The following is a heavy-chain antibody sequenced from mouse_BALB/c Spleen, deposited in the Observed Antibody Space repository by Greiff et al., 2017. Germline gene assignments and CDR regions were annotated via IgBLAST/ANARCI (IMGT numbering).Heavy chain of an antibody. CDR3: ARESRSTRIMTYYSDY. V-gene: IGHV5-9-1*01. J-gene: IGHJ2*01. CDR2: ISSGGSYT. CDR1: GFTFSSYA. Sequence: EVMLVESGGGLVKPGGSLKLSCAASGFTFSSYAMSWVRQTPEKRLEWVATISSGGSYTYYPDSVKGRFTISRDNAKNTLYLQMSSLRSEDTAMYYCARESRSTRIMTYYSDYWGQGTTLTASS. D-gene: IGHD2-4*01.